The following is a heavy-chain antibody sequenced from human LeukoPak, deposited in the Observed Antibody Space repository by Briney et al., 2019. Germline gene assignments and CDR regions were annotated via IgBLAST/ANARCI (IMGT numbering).Heavy chain of an antibody. D-gene: IGHD6-19*01. CDR3: ARVELYASGWFGSLDY. CDR2: ISYDGSDK. CDR1: GFTFSSYG. Sequence: GGSLRLSCAASGFTFSSYGMHWVRQAPGKGLEWVAVISYDGSDKYYADSAKGRFIISRDNSKNTLYLQMNTLRTEETAVYYCARVELYASGWFGSLDYWGQGALVTVS. J-gene: IGHJ4*02. V-gene: IGHV3-30*19.